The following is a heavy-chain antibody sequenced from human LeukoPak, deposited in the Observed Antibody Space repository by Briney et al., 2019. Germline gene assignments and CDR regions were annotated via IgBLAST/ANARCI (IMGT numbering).Heavy chain of an antibody. Sequence: GGSLRLSCAASGFTFSSYWMSWVRQAPGKGLEWVANIKQDGSAKYYVDSVKGRFTISRDNAKNSLYLQMNSLRAEDTAVYYCARESDIVVVVAATDYFDYWGQGTLVTVSS. D-gene: IGHD2-15*01. CDR2: IKQDGSAK. V-gene: IGHV3-7*01. CDR1: GFTFSSYW. CDR3: ARESDIVVVVAATDYFDY. J-gene: IGHJ4*02.